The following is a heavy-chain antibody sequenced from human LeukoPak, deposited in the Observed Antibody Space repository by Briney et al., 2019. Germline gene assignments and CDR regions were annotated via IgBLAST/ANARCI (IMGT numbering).Heavy chain of an antibody. J-gene: IGHJ4*02. Sequence: ASVKVSCKASGGTLSSYAISWARQAPGQGLEWMGRIIPIFGIANYAQEFQGRVTITADKSTSTAYMELSSLRSDDTAVYYCARDPGVDTAMVFDYWGQGTLVTVSS. CDR3: ARDPGVDTAMVFDY. V-gene: IGHV1-69*04. CDR2: IIPIFGIA. D-gene: IGHD5-18*01. CDR1: GGTLSSYA.